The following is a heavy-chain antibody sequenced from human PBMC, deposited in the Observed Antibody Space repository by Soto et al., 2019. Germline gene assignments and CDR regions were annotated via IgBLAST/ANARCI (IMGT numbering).Heavy chain of an antibody. CDR3: ARLNYDFWSGSPPLMYV. J-gene: IGHJ6*04. CDR1: GGSISSYY. V-gene: IGHV4-59*08. CDR2: IYYSGST. Sequence: PSETLSLTCTVSGGSISSYYWSWIRQPPGKGLEWIGYIYYSGSTNYNPSLKSRVTISVDTSKNQFSLKLSSVTAADTAVYYCARLNYDFWSGSPPLMYVWGKGTTVTVSS. D-gene: IGHD3-3*01.